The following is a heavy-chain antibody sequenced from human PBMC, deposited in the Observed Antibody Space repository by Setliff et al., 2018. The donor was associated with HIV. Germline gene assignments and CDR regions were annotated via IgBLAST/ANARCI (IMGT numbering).Heavy chain of an antibody. Sequence: GGSLRLSCAASGFTFSNAWMSWVRQAPGKGLGWVGRIKNRIDGGTTDYAAPVKGRFTIFRDDSKNTLYLQINSLKTEDTAVYYCTTEHLEAPDYWGQGTLVTSPQ. V-gene: IGHV3-15*01. J-gene: IGHJ4*02. CDR1: GFTFSNAW. CDR3: TTEHLEAPDY. CDR2: IKNRIDGGTT.